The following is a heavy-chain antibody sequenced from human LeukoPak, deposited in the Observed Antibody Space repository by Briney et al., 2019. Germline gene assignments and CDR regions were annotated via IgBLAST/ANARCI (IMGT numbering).Heavy chain of an antibody. CDR2: ISSSGSTR. D-gene: IGHD2-21*01. Sequence: PGGSLRLSCASGFTFSDYYMSWIRQAPGKGLEWVSHISSSGSTRYYADSVKGRFTISRDNAKNTLYLQMDSLRGEDTAVYYCAKDFRIGYSAHFDYWGQGALVTVSS. CDR1: GFTFSDYY. J-gene: IGHJ4*02. CDR3: AKDFRIGYSAHFDY. V-gene: IGHV3-11*01.